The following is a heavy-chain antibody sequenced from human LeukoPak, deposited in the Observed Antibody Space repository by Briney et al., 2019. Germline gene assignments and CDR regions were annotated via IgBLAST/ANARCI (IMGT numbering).Heavy chain of an antibody. J-gene: IGHJ4*02. Sequence: SETLSLTCTVSGGPISSYYWSWIRQPPGKGLVWVGDIYYSGSTNYNPSLKSRGTISVDKSKNQFSLRLCYVTAADTAVDLCWRATGSGSGSYNDYWGQGTLVTVSS. CDR3: WRATGSGSGSYNDY. CDR1: GGPISSYY. CDR2: IYYSGST. D-gene: IGHD3-10*01. V-gene: IGHV4-59*01.